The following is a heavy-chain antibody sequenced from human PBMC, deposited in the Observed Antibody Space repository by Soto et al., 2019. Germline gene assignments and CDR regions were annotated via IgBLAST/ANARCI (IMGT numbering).Heavy chain of an antibody. J-gene: IGHJ6*01. D-gene: IGHD4-17*01. Sequence: EVQLVETGGGLIQPGGSLRLSCVASGFSVTSNYMTWVRQAPGKGPEWVSVMYSNGHTYYADSVEGRFTISRDRFSNTVYLQMTSLRREDTAVYYCARESGSPVTYHHSYGMDVWGQVTTVTVSS. CDR1: GFSVTSNY. V-gene: IGHV3-53*05. CDR2: MYSNGHT. CDR3: ARESGSPVTYHHSYGMDV.